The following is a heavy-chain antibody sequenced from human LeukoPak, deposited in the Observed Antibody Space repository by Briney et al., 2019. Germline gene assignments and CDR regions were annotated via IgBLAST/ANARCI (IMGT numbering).Heavy chain of an antibody. D-gene: IGHD6-13*01. J-gene: IGHJ4*02. CDR1: GGTFSSYA. CDR2: IIPIFGTA. Sequence: SVKVSCKASGGTFSSYAISWVRQAPGQGLEWMGGIIPIFGTANYAQKFQGRVTITADESTSTAYMELSSLRSEDTAVYYCARVAAAGLYYFDYWGQGTLVTVSS. V-gene: IGHV1-69*01. CDR3: ARVAAAGLYYFDY.